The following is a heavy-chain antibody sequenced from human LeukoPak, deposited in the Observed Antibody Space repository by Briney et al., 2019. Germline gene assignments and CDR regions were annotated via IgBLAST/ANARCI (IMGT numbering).Heavy chain of an antibody. V-gene: IGHV4-30-2*01. CDR1: GGSISSGGYS. CDR3: XXXXXXADYYYYGMDV. CDR2: IYHSGST. D-gene: IGHD6-13*01. J-gene: IGHJ6*02. Sequence: SQTLSLTCAVSGGSISSGGYSWSWIRQPPGKGLEWIGYIYHSGSTYYNPSLKSRVTISVDRSKNQFSLKLSSVTAAGTAVYXXXXXXXXADYYYYGMDVWGQGTTVTVSS.